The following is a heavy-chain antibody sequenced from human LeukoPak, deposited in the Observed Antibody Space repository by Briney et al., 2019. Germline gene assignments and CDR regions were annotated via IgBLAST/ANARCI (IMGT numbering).Heavy chain of an antibody. J-gene: IGHJ3*02. V-gene: IGHV3-23*01. Sequence: PGGSLRLSCAASGFTFSSYAMSWVRQAPGKGLEWVSLINDSGGNTYYADSVKGRFTISRDNSKNTLFLQMSSLRAEDTAVYYCARRYSSGWFGGAFDIWGQGTMVTVSS. D-gene: IGHD6-19*01. CDR3: ARRYSSGWFGGAFDI. CDR1: GFTFSSYA. CDR2: INDSGGNT.